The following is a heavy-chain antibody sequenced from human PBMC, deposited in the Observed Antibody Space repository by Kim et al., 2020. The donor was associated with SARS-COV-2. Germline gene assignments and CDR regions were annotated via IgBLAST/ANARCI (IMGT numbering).Heavy chain of an antibody. J-gene: IGHJ4*01. CDR2: GSKK. CDR3: TGPIRLDSPW. Sequence: GSKKNYVDSVRGRFTVTRDNAKNSASLQMNSLTVEDTAIYYCTGPIRLDSPWWGQGTLVTVSS. V-gene: IGHV3-7*01. D-gene: IGHD3-3*01.